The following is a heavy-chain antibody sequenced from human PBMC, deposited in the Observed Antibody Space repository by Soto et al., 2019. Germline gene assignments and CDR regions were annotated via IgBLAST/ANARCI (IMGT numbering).Heavy chain of an antibody. Sequence: SETLSLTCTVSGGSISSGGYYWSWIRQHPGKGLEWIGYIYYSGSTYYNPSLKSRVTISVDTSKNQFSLKLSSVTAADTAVYYCARVGGTYYYDSSGYYPGGVYYGMDVWGQGTTVTVSS. CDR1: GGSISSGGYY. CDR2: IYYSGST. J-gene: IGHJ6*02. CDR3: ARVGGTYYYDSSGYYPGGVYYGMDV. D-gene: IGHD3-22*01. V-gene: IGHV4-31*03.